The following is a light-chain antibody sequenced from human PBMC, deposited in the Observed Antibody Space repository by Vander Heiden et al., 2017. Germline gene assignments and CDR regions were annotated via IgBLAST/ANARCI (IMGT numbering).Light chain of an antibody. J-gene: IGLJ2*01. CDR3: QAWDTGVVV. CDR1: KLGNKY. V-gene: IGLV3-1*01. Sequence: SYELTQPPSMSVSPGQTASITCSGDKLGNKYVCWYQQKPGQSPVLVIYQDNKRPSGIPERFSGSNSGNTATLTISGTQAVDEADYYCQAWDTGVVVFGGGTKVAVL. CDR2: QDN.